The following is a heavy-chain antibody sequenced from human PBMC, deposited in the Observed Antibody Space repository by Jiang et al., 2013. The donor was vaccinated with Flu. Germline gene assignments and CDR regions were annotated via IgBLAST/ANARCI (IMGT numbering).Heavy chain of an antibody. CDR2: IIPIFGTA. Sequence: KPGSSVKVSCKASGGTFSSYAISWVRQAPGQGLEWMGGIIPIFGTANYAQKFQGRVTITADKSTSTAYMELSSLRSEDTAVYYCASITMVRGVISHFDYWGQGTLVTVSS. CDR3: ASITMVRGVISHFDY. V-gene: IGHV1-69*06. D-gene: IGHD3-10*01. J-gene: IGHJ4*02. CDR1: GGTFSSYA.